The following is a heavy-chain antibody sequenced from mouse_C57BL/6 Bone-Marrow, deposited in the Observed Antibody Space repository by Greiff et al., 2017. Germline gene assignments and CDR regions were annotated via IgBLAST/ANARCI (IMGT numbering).Heavy chain of an antibody. CDR2: ISSGSSTI. V-gene: IGHV5-17*01. D-gene: IGHD1-1*01. Sequence: EVKLVESGGGLVKPGGSLKLSCAASGFTFSDYGMHWVRQAPEKGLEWVAYISSGSSTIYYADTVKGRFTISRDNAKNTLFLQMTSLRSEDTAMYYCARRYYYGSLGDFDVWGTGTTVTVSS. J-gene: IGHJ1*03. CDR3: ARRYYYGSLGDFDV. CDR1: GFTFSDYG.